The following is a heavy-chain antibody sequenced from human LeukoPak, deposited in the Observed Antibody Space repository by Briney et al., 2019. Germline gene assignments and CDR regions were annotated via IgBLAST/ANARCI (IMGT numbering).Heavy chain of an antibody. J-gene: IGHJ4*02. CDR1: GGSISSSSYY. Sequence: SETLPLTCTVSGGSISSSSYYWGWIRQPPGKGLEWIGSIYYSGSTYYNPSLKSRVTISVDTSKNQFSLKLSSVTAADTAVYYCARRGFGEFFDYWGQGTLVTVSS. CDR3: ARRGFGEFFDY. CDR2: IYYSGST. D-gene: IGHD3-10*01. V-gene: IGHV4-39*01.